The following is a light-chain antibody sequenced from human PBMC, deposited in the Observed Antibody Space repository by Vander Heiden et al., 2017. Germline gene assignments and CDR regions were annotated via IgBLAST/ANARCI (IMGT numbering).Light chain of an antibody. Sequence: KSPSSLSASVGDRVTITCRASQSISSYLNWYQQKPGKAPKLLIYAASSLQSGVPSRFSGSGSGTDFTLTISSLQPEDFATYYCQQSYSTPFGGGTKVEIK. CDR1: QSISSY. J-gene: IGKJ4*01. CDR2: AAS. CDR3: QQSYSTP. V-gene: IGKV1-39*01.